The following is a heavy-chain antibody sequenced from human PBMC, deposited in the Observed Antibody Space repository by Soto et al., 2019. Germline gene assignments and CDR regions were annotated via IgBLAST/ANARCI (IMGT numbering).Heavy chain of an antibody. J-gene: IGHJ6*02. Sequence: GESLKISCKGSGYSFTSYWISWVRQMPGKGLEWMGRIDPSDSYTNYSPSFQGHVTISADKSISTAYLQWSSLKASDTAMYYCARNYYGSGSYSLDYYGMDVWGQTTTVTVSS. D-gene: IGHD3-10*01. CDR3: ARNYYGSGSYSLDYYGMDV. CDR1: GYSFTSYW. V-gene: IGHV5-10-1*01. CDR2: IDPSDSYT.